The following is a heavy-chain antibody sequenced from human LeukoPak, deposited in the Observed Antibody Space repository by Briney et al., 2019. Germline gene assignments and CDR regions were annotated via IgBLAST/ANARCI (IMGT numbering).Heavy chain of an antibody. CDR3: ARNRIHYYGSGSLGWFDP. J-gene: IGHJ5*02. CDR2: INPNSGGT. Sequence: ASVKVSFKASGYTFTGYYMHLVRQAPGQGLEWVGWINPNSGGTNYAQKFQGRVTMTRDTSISTAYMELSRLRSDDTAVYYCARNRIHYYGSGSLGWFDPWGQGTPVTVSS. D-gene: IGHD3-10*01. CDR1: GYTFTGYY. V-gene: IGHV1-2*02.